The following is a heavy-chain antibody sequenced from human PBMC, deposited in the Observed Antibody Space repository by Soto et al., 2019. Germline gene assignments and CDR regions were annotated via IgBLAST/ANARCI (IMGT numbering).Heavy chain of an antibody. V-gene: IGHV3-13*01. J-gene: IGHJ6*02. CDR3: ARVLPFPVLYGMDV. CDR1: GFTFSSYD. CDR2: IGTAGDT. Sequence: EVQLVESGGGLVQPGGSLRLSCAASGFTFSSYDMHWVRQATGKGLEWVSAIGTAGDTYYPCSVKGRFTISRENAKNSLYLQMNSLRAEDTAVYYCARVLPFPVLYGMDVWGQGTTVTVSS.